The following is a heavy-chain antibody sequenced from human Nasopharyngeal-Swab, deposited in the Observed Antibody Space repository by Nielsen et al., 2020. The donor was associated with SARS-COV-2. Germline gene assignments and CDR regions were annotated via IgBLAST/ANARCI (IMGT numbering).Heavy chain of an antibody. CDR3: ARVGGSSPLDC. V-gene: IGHV3-66*01. J-gene: IGHJ4*02. CDR1: GFTVSSNY. D-gene: IGHD6-13*01. Sequence: GESLKISCAASGFTVSSNYMSWVRQAPGKGLEWVSVIYSGGSTYYADSVKGRFTISRDNSKNTLYLQMNSLRAEDTAVYYCARVGGSSPLDCWGQGTLVTVSS. CDR2: IYSGGST.